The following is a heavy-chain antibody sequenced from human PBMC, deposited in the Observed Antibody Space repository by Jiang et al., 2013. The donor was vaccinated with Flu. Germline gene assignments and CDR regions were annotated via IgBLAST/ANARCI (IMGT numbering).Heavy chain of an antibody. D-gene: IGHD6-13*01. Sequence: SSYYWSWIRQPPGKGLEWIGYIYYSGSTNYNPSLKSRVTISVDTSKNQFSLKLSSVTAADTAVYYCARHEPWAAAGTRDAFDIWGQGTMVTVSS. CDR2: IYYSGST. J-gene: IGHJ3*02. CDR3: ARHEPWAAAGTRDAFDI. V-gene: IGHV4-59*08. CDR1: SSYY.